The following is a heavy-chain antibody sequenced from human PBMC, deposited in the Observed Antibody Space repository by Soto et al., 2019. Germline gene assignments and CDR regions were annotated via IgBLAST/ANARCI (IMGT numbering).Heavy chain of an antibody. D-gene: IGHD1-26*01. CDR1: GFTFSSYA. CDR3: ARALSYSY. V-gene: IGHV3-30-3*01. CDR2: ISYDGSNK. Sequence: PGGSLRLSCAASGFTFSSYAMHWVRQAPGKGLEWVEVISYDGSNKYYADYVKGRFTISRDNSKNTLYLQMNSLRAEDTAVYYCARALSYSYWGQGTLVTVSS. J-gene: IGHJ4*02.